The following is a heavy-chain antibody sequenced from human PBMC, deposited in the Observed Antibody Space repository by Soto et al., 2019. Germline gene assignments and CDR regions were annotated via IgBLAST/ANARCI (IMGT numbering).Heavy chain of an antibody. D-gene: IGHD3-9*01. J-gene: IGHJ4*02. CDR2: IYWDDDK. V-gene: IGHV2-5*02. Sequence: SAPTLVNPTQTLTLTCTFSGFSLSTSGVGVGWIRQPPGKALEWLALIYWDDDKRYSPSLKSRLTITKDTSKNQVVLTMTNMEPVDTATYSGDHSTCYDILTGPDPDSDFDYWGKGTPVTVSS. CDR1: GFSLSTSGVG. CDR3: DHSTCYDILTGPDPDSDFDY.